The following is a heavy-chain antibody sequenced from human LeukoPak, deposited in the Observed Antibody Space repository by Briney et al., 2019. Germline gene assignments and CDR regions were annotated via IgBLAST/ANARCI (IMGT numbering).Heavy chain of an antibody. CDR3: ARHGASGSYLYYFDY. V-gene: IGHV4-59*08. Sequence: SETLSLTCTVSGGSISSYYWSWLRQTPGKGLEWIGYIYYSGSTNYNPSLKRRVTISVDTSKNQFSLKLSSVTAADTAVYFCARHGASGSYLYYFDYWGQGTLVTVSS. CDR1: GGSISSYY. J-gene: IGHJ4*02. D-gene: IGHD1-26*01. CDR2: IYYSGST.